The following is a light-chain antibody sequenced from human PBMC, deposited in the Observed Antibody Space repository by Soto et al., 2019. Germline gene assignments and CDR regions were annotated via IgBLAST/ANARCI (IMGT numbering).Light chain of an antibody. J-gene: IGKJ1*01. V-gene: IGKV3-20*01. CDR1: QSVGSSY. CDR3: QQCGSSPS. Sequence: PGERATLSCRASQSVGSSYLAWYQQKPGQAPRLLIYDTSSRATGIPDRFSGSGSGTDFTLAISRLEPEDFAVYYCQQCGSSPSFGQGTKVELK. CDR2: DTS.